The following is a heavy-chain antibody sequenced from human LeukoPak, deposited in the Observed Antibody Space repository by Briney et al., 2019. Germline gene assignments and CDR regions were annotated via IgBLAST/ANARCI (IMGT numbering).Heavy chain of an antibody. CDR2: ISSSGSTI. CDR3: ARDGGTSAFYYYYYMDV. J-gene: IGHJ6*03. V-gene: IGHV3-48*03. CDR1: GFTFSSYE. Sequence: GGSLRLSCAASGFTFSSYEMNWVRQAPGKGLEWVSYISSSGSTIYYADSVKGRFTISRDNAKNSLYLQMNSLRAEDTAVYYCARDGGTSAFYYYYYMDVWGKGTTVTVSS. D-gene: IGHD3-3*01.